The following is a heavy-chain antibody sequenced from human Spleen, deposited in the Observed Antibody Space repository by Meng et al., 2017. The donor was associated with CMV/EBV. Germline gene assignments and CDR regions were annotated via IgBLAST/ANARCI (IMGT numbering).Heavy chain of an antibody. J-gene: IGHJ4*02. CDR3: ARARFDH. V-gene: IGHV4-38-2*02. CDR1: GYSITSGYY. Sequence: SETLSLTCTVSGYSITSGYYWGWIRQPPGKGLEWIGSIYHTGNTYYNPSLKSRVTISVDTSKNQFSLILSSVTAADMAVYYCARARFDHWGQGTLVTVPS. CDR2: IYHTGNT.